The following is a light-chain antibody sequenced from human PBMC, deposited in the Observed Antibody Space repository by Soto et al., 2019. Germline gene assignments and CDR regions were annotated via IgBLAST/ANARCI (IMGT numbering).Light chain of an antibody. CDR3: QQYGSSPRT. J-gene: IGKJ1*01. CDR2: GAS. V-gene: IGKV3-20*01. CDR1: QSVSSSY. Sequence: EIVLTQSPGNLSLSPGERATLSCRASQSVSSSYLAWYQQKPCQAPRLLIYGASSRATGIPDRFSGSGSATDFTLAISSLEPEDFAVYYCQQYGSSPRTFGQGTKVEIK.